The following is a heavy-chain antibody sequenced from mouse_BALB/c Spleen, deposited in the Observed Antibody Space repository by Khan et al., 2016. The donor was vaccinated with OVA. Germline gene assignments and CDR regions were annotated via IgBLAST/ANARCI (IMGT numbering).Heavy chain of an antibody. Sequence: QVQLKQSGAELARPGASVKMSCKASGYTFTSYTIHWIKLRPGQGLEWIGYINPSNGYTNYNQKFKDKATLTADKSSTTAYMQLSSLTSDDSAVYYCVSCAVYYRNGGWFAYWGQGTLVTVSA. D-gene: IGHD2-14*01. CDR3: VSCAVYYRNGGWFAY. V-gene: IGHV1-4*01. CDR1: GYTFTSYT. CDR2: INPSNGYT. J-gene: IGHJ3*01.